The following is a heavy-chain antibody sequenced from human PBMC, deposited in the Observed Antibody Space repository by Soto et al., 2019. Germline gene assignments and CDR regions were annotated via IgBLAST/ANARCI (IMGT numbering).Heavy chain of an antibody. CDR2: IWYDGSNK. CDR3: AQGGVMPYGMDV. D-gene: IGHD3-16*01. V-gene: IGHV3-33*01. Sequence: QVQLVESGGGVVQPGRSLRLSCAASGFTFSSYGMHWVRQAPGKGLEWVAVIWYDGSNKYYADSVKGRFTLSRDNYKNTLYLQMKGLRADEMAVYCCAQGGVMPYGMDVWGQGTTGTVSS. J-gene: IGHJ6*02. CDR1: GFTFSSYG.